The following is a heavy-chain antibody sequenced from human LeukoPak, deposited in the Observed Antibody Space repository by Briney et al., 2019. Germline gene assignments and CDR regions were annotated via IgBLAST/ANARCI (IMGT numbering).Heavy chain of an antibody. CDR3: VREYFYNSSGHGSFRY. J-gene: IGHJ4*02. D-gene: IGHD3-22*01. V-gene: IGHV3-7*01. CDR2: IKEDGSEK. Sequence: GGSLRLSCAVSGFTFSDYALSWVRQAPGKGLEWVANIKEDGSEKYYVDSVKGRFTISRDNAKNSLYLQMNSLRAEDTAVYYCVREYFYNSSGHGSFRYWGQGTLVTVSS. CDR1: GFTFSDYA.